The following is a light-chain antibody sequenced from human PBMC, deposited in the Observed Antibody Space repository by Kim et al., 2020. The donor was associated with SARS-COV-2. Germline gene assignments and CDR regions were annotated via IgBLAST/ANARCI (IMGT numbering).Light chain of an antibody. Sequence: SLSPGDRATRSCRASQNVNNYLAWYQQKPGQPPRLLLYDVSNRATGIPARFSGTGSGTDFTLTISSLEPEDFAIYYCQHRKNWPVTFGGGTKLEI. CDR2: DVS. CDR1: QNVNNY. J-gene: IGKJ4*01. CDR3: QHRKNWPVT. V-gene: IGKV3-11*01.